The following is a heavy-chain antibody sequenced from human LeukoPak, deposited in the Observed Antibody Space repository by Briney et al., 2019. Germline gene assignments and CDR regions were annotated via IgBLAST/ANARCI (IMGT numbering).Heavy chain of an antibody. V-gene: IGHV5-51*01. CDR1: GYSFTSYW. CDR3: ARHGRYCSIAPAVCYYGMDV. J-gene: IGHJ6*02. CDR2: IYPGDSDT. D-gene: IGHD2-2*01. Sequence: GESLKISCKGSGYSFTSYWIGWVRQMPGKGLEWMGIIYPGDSDTRYSPSFQGQVTISADKSISTAYLQWSSLKASDTAMYYCARHGRYCSIAPAVCYYGMDVWGQGTTVTVSS.